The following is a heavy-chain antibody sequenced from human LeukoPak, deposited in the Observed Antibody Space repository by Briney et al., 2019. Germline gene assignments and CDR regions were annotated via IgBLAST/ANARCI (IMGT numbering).Heavy chain of an antibody. CDR2: VWYDGSNN. V-gene: IGHV3-33*06. J-gene: IGHJ5*02. D-gene: IGHD4-17*01. CDR1: GFTFSSYG. CDR3: AKGMTTVTA. Sequence: GGSLRLSCAASGFTFSSYGMHWVRQPPGKGLEWVAIVWYDGSNNYYGDSVKGRFTISRDNSKSTVYLQMNSLRAEDTAVYYCAKGMTTVTAWGQGTLVTVSS.